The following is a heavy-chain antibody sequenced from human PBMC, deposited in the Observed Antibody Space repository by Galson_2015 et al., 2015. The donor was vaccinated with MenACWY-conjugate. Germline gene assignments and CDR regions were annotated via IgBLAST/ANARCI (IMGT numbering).Heavy chain of an antibody. CDR2: IRGSGDNT. V-gene: IGHV3-23*01. CDR3: AKEAGWGSGTYLDY. D-gene: IGHD1-26*01. Sequence: SLRLSCAASGFTFSSYAMSWVRQAPGKGLEWVSAIRGSGDNTYYADSVKGRFTISRDNSKNTLYLQMNSLRAEDTALYYCAKEAGWGSGTYLDYWGQGTLVTVSS. CDR1: GFTFSSYA. J-gene: IGHJ4*02.